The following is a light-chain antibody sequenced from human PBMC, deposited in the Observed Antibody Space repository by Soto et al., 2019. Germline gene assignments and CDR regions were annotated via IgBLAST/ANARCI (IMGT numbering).Light chain of an antibody. CDR3: QQSYSTPLT. Sequence: DIHMTQSPSSLSGSVGARVTITCRVSQSVGNYLNWYPQTPGKAPKVMIYAASSLQSGVPSMFSGSGAGTDFTLTISSLQPEDFATYYCQQSYSTPLTFGGGTKV. CDR2: AAS. J-gene: IGKJ4*01. CDR1: QSVGNY. V-gene: IGKV1-39*01.